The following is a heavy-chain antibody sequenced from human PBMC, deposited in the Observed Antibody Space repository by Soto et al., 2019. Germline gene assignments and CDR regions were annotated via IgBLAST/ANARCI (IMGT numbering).Heavy chain of an antibody. J-gene: IGHJ4*02. CDR3: AGWLDYYDSSGYSFDY. V-gene: IGHV4-30-4*01. Sequence: SETLSLTCTVSGGSISSGDYYWSWIRQPPGKGLEWIGYIYYSGSTYYNPSLKSRVTISVDTSKNQFSLKLSSVTAADTAVYYCAGWLDYYDSSGYSFDYWGQGTLVTVSS. CDR2: IYYSGST. CDR1: GGSISSGDYY. D-gene: IGHD3-22*01.